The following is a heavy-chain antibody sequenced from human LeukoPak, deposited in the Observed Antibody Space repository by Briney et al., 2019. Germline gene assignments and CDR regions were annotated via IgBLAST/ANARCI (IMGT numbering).Heavy chain of an antibody. D-gene: IGHD1-26*01. CDR3: ARGGHRKVGVDY. V-gene: IGHV4-59*01. CDR2: IYYSGST. J-gene: IGHJ4*02. Sequence: PSETLSLTCTVSGGSISSYYWSWIRQPPGKGLERIGYIYYSGSTNYNPSLKSRVTISVDTSKNQFSLKLSSVTAADTAVYYCARGGHRKVGVDYWGQGTLVTVSS. CDR1: GGSISSYY.